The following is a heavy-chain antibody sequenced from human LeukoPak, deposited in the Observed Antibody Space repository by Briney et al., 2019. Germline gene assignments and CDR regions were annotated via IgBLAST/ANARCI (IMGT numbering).Heavy chain of an antibody. CDR2: IYYSGST. J-gene: IGHJ4*02. Sequence: SETLSLTCTVSGGSISSSSYYWGWIRQPPGQGLEWIGSIYYSGSTYYNPSLKSRVTISVDTSKNQFSLKLSSVTAADTAVYYCARHPSYVNRFDYWGQGTLVTVSS. CDR1: GGSISSSSYY. V-gene: IGHV4-39*01. D-gene: IGHD5-18*01. CDR3: ARHPSYVNRFDY.